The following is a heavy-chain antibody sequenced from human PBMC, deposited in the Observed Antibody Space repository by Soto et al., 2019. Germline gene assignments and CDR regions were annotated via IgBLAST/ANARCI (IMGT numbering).Heavy chain of an antibody. D-gene: IGHD6-6*01. Sequence: QVQLVQSGAEVKKPGASVKVSCKASGYTFFTYGITWVRQAPGQGLEWMGWISTYDGNTDYAQKLQGRVTMTTDTSTRTAYMELSSLRSDDTAVYYCARKSSSSSWFDPWGLGTLVTVSS. CDR2: ISTYDGNT. CDR1: GYTFFTYG. V-gene: IGHV1-18*01. J-gene: IGHJ5*02. CDR3: ARKSSSSSWFDP.